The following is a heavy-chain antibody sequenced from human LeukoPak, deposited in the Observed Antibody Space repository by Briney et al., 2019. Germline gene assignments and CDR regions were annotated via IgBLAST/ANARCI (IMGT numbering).Heavy chain of an antibody. CDR2: ISGSGGST. Sequence: GGSLRLSCAASGFTFSSYAMSWVRQAPGKGLEWVSAISGSGGSTYYADSVKGRFTISRDNSKNTLYLQMNSLRAEDTAVYYCVRGQLWSYYHDYWGQGTLVTVPS. D-gene: IGHD3-16*01. CDR1: GFTFSSYA. CDR3: VRGQLWSYYHDY. V-gene: IGHV3-23*01. J-gene: IGHJ4*02.